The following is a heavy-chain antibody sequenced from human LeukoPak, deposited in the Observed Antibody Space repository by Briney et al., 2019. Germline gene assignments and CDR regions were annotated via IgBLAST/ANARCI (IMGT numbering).Heavy chain of an antibody. CDR1: GGSISSSSYY. CDR3: ARVNNYYDSRGDWFDP. Sequence: PSETLSLTCTVSGGSISSSSYYWGWIRQPPGKGLEWIGSIYYSGSTYYNPSLKSRVTISVDTSKNQFSLKLSSVTAADTAVYYCARVNNYYDSRGDWFDPWGQGTLVTVSS. CDR2: IYYSGST. V-gene: IGHV4-39*07. J-gene: IGHJ5*02. D-gene: IGHD3-22*01.